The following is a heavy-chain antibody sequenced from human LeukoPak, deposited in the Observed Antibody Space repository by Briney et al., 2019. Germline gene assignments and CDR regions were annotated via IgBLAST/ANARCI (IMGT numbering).Heavy chain of an antibody. Sequence: GGSLRLSCAASGFTFSSYWMSWVRQALGRGLEWVANIKQDGSEKYYVDSMKGRFTISRDNAKNSLYLQMNSLRAEDTAVYYCARDHAAYSSGWYYFDYWGQGTLVTVSS. V-gene: IGHV3-7*01. CDR1: GFTFSSYW. J-gene: IGHJ4*02. CDR3: ARDHAAYSSGWYYFDY. D-gene: IGHD6-19*01. CDR2: IKQDGSEK.